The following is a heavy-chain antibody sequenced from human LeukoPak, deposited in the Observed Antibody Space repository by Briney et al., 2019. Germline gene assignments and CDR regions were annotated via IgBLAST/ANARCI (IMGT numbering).Heavy chain of an antibody. CDR3: ARFAGRYGYYFDY. V-gene: IGHV3-21*01. CDR1: GFTFSSYS. Sequence: GGSLRLSCAASGFTFSSYSMNWVRQAPGKGLEWVSSISSSSSYIYYADSVKSRFTISRDNAKNSLYLQMNSLRAEDTAVYYCARFAGRYGYYFDYWGQGTLVTVSS. J-gene: IGHJ4*02. CDR2: ISSSSSYI. D-gene: IGHD6-19*01.